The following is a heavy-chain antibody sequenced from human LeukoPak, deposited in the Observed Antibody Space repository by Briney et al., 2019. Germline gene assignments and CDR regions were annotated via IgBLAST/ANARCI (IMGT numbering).Heavy chain of an antibody. J-gene: IGHJ2*01. D-gene: IGHD4-17*01. CDR1: GFTFDDYG. CDR2: INWNGAGP. CDR3: ARDPAYGDYRPVWYFDL. Sequence: PGGSLRLSCAASGFTFDDYGMSWVRQAPGKGLEWVSGINWNGAGPGYRDSVKGRFTISRDNAKNSLYLQMNSLGAEDTALYYCARDPAYGDYRPVWYFDLWGRGTLVTVSS. V-gene: IGHV3-20*04.